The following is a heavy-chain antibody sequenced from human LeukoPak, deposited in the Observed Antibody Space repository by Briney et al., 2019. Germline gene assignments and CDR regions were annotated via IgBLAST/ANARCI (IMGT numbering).Heavy chain of an antibody. J-gene: IGHJ4*02. V-gene: IGHV4-34*01. Sequence: SETLSLTCAVSGGSFSGYYWSWIRQPPGKGLEWIGEINHSGSTNYNPSLKSRVTISVDTSKNQFSLKLSSVTAADTAVYYCARGAHARPVDYWGQGTLVTVSS. CDR1: GGSFSGYY. D-gene: IGHD6-6*01. CDR3: ARGAHARPVDY. CDR2: INHSGST.